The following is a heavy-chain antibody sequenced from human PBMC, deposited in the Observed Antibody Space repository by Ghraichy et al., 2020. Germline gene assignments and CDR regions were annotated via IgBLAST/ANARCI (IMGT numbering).Heavy chain of an antibody. D-gene: IGHD6-13*01. CDR3: ARRHSSSWNEFDY. CDR1: GFTFSDYY. V-gene: IGHV3-11*01. CDR2: VSFSGSTI. Sequence: LTCAASGFTFSDYYISWIRQAPGKGLEWVSYVSFSGSTIYYADSVKGRFTVSRNNAKNSLYLQMNSLRAEDTAVYYCARRHSSSWNEFDYWGQGTLVTVSS. J-gene: IGHJ4*02.